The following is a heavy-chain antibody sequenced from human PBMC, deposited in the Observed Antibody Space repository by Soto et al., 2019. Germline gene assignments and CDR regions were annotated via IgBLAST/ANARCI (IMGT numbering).Heavy chain of an antibody. CDR2: ISAYNGNT. J-gene: IGHJ6*02. D-gene: IGHD6-19*01. Sequence: ASVTVSCKASGYTFTSYGISWVRQAPGQGLEWMGWISAYNGNTNYAQKLQGRVTMTTDTSTSTAYMELRSLRSDDTAVYYCARVSSGWYSYYYGMDVWGQGTTVTV. CDR1: GYTFTSYG. CDR3: ARVSSGWYSYYYGMDV. V-gene: IGHV1-18*04.